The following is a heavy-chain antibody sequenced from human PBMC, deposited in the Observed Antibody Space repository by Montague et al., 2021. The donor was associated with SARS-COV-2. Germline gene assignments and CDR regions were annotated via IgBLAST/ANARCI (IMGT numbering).Heavy chain of an antibody. CDR2: IKQDGSEK. D-gene: IGHD1-1*01. V-gene: IGHV3-7*01. J-gene: IGHJ6*02. Sequence: SLRLSCAASGFTFSSYWMSWVRQAPGKGLEWVANIKQDGSEKYYVDPVKGRFTISRDNAKNSLYLQMNSLRAEDTAVYYCARVQRTTGTTRLGTYYYYYYGIDVGGQGTTVTVSS. CDR1: GFTFSSYW. CDR3: ARVQRTTGTTRLGTYYYYYYGIDV.